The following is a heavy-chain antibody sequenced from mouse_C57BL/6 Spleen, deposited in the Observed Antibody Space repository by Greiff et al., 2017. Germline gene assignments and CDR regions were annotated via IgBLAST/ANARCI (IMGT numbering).Heavy chain of an antibody. V-gene: IGHV1-81*01. Sequence: VQREESGAELARPGASVKLSCKASGYTFTSYGISWVKQRTGQGLEWIGEIYPRSGNTYYNEKFKGKATLTADKSSSTAYMQLRSLTSEDSAVYFGAREDDIFITSIDFWGQGTSVTVSS. CDR2: IYPRSGNT. CDR1: GYTFTSYG. J-gene: IGHJ4*01. D-gene: IGHD1-1*01. CDR3: AREDDIFITSIDF.